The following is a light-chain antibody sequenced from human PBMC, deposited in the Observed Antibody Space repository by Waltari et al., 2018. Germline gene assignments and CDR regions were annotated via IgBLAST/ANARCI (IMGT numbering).Light chain of an antibody. Sequence: QSALTQPVSVSGSPGQSITISCTGTSSDIGGYDFVSWYQQYPGMAPKLMIYEVTNRPSGVSGRFSGSKSGTTASLTISGLQPEDEADYYCTSYTTSTTVLFGGGTKVTVL. CDR1: SSDIGGYDF. J-gene: IGLJ3*02. V-gene: IGLV2-14*01. CDR2: EVT. CDR3: TSYTTSTTVL.